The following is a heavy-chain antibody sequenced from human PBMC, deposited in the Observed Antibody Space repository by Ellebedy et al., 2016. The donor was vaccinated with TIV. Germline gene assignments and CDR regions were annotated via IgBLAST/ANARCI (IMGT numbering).Heavy chain of an antibody. D-gene: IGHD5-18*01. CDR3: ASGFSYGLLDY. CDR1: GGSISSSGYS. J-gene: IGHJ4*02. V-gene: IGHV4-30-2*02. CDR2: IYHSGST. Sequence: MPSETLSLTCAVSGGSISSSGYSWSWIRQPPGEGLEWIGYIYHSGSTYYNPSLKSRVTLSVDRSKNQFSLKLSSVTAADTAVFYCASGFSYGLLDYWGQGTLVAVSS.